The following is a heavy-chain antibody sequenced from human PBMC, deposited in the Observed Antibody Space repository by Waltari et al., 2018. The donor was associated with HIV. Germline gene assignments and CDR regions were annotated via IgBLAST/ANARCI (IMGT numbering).Heavy chain of an antibody. CDR2: RNPNSVNK. CDR3: ARNSSGKGNRYFYYGLDI. D-gene: IGHD3-22*01. Sequence: QVHLVQSGPEVKRPGASVKISCKAYGYTFINFDVNWVRQAAGQGPEWLGWRNPNSVNKASPYIFEDRVTMTRDVSTDTAYMEMSGLTPEDTAIYYCARNSSGKGNRYFYYGLDIWGQGTPVTV. CDR1: GYTFINFD. J-gene: IGHJ6*02. V-gene: IGHV1-8*02.